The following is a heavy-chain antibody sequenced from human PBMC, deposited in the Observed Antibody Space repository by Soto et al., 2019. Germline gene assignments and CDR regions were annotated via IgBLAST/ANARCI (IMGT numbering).Heavy chain of an antibody. CDR1: GGTFSNYP. Sequence: SVKVSCKASGGTFSNYPISWVRQAPGQGLEWMGGILPGFGTIHYAPKFQGRLTITADESTNAAYMELSSLRSEDTAVYYCARCDRRGVNLWGRFDYWGQGTLVTVSS. V-gene: IGHV1-69*13. CDR3: ARCDRRGVNLWGRFDY. J-gene: IGHJ4*02. D-gene: IGHD3-10*01. CDR2: ILPGFGTI.